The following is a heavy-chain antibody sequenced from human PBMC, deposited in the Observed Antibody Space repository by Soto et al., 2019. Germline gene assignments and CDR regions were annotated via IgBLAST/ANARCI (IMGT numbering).Heavy chain of an antibody. CDR3: AKEGRLRSPAGDYFDS. V-gene: IGHV3-23*01. D-gene: IGHD3-10*01. CDR1: GFTFRNFA. J-gene: IGHJ4*02. Sequence: PGGSLRLSCAASGFTFRNFAMTWVRQAPGKGLEWVAAVGRFGNTYYRDSVRGRFTISRDDSRNTVYLQMNRLRVEDTAVYFCAKEGRLRSPAGDYFDSWAQGSLVTVSS. CDR2: VGRFGNT.